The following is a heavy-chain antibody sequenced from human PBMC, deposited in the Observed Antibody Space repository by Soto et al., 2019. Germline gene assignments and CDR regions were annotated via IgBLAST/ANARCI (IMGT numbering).Heavy chain of an antibody. D-gene: IGHD5-12*01. J-gene: IGHJ6*02. CDR3: ARDYYRFNSGYGFSMDV. CDR2: ISYDGSNK. CDR1: GFTFSSYA. Sequence: QVQLVESGGGVVQPGRSLRLSCAASGFTFSSYAMHWVRQAPGKGLEWVAVISYDGSNKYYADSVKGRFTISRDNSKNXXDLQMNSLTAEDTAVYYCARDYYRFNSGYGFSMDVWGQGTTVTVSS. V-gene: IGHV3-30-3*01.